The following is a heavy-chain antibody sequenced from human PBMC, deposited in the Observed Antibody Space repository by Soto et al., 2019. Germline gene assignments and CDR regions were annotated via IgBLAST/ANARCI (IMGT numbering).Heavy chain of an antibody. CDR2: IWYDGSNK. V-gene: IGHV3-33*01. D-gene: IGHD1-1*01. Sequence: PVGSLRLSCAASGFTFSSYGMHWVRQAPGKGLEWVAVIWYDGSNKYYADSVKGRFTISRDNSKNTLYLQMNSLRAEDTAVYYCARGKSSSGNWNHNWFDPWGQGTLVTVSS. CDR1: GFTFSSYG. CDR3: ARGKSSSGNWNHNWFDP. J-gene: IGHJ5*02.